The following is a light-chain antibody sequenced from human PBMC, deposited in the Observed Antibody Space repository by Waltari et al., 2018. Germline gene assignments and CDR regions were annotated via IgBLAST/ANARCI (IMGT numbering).Light chain of an antibody. Sequence: EIKLTQSPGTLSLSPGERAPLSCRASQSISKYLAWYQQKPGQAPRLLIYDASVRATGIPDRFSGSGSGTDFSLTISRLEPEDFAVYYCQKYGTLPATFGQGTKVEIK. V-gene: IGKV3-20*01. CDR3: QKYGTLPAT. CDR1: QSISKY. J-gene: IGKJ1*01. CDR2: DAS.